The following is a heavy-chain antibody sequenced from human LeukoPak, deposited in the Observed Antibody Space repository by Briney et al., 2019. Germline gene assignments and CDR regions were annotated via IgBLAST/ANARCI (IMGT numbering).Heavy chain of an antibody. CDR1: GYSFTSYW. CDR2: IDPSDSYT. CDR3: ATGAIVVVPAASREFDY. Sequence: GESLKISCKGSGYSFTSYWISWVRQMPGKGLEWMGRIDPSDSYTIYSPSFQGHVTISADKSISTAYLQWSSLKASDTAMYYCATGAIVVVPAASREFDYWGQGTLVTVSS. D-gene: IGHD2-2*01. J-gene: IGHJ4*02. V-gene: IGHV5-10-1*01.